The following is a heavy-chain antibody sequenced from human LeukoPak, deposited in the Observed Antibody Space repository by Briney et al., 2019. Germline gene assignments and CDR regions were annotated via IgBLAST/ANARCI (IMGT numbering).Heavy chain of an antibody. CDR2: LYHSGST. J-gene: IGHJ6*03. CDR1: GGSISSGDYS. D-gene: IGHD2-21*01. Sequence: SETLSLTCTVSGGSISSGDYSWTWIRQPPGKGLEWIGYLYHSGSTYYNPSLKSRVTISVDTSKNQFSLKLSYYCAREGNCGGDCYSEGYYYYYYMDVWGKGTTVTVSS. V-gene: IGHV4-30-2*05. CDR3: CYSEGYYYYYYMDV.